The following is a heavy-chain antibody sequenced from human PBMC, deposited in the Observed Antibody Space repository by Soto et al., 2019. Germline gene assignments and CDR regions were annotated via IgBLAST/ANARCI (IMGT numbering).Heavy chain of an antibody. Sequence: QVQLVQSAAEVKKPGASVKVSCKASGYTFATYGIIWVRQAPGQGLEWMVWISPYNGDTNYAQKLQGRVTMTTDTSTTTVYMELRSLRSDDTAVYYCARMTTVVIARFDCWGQGTLVTVSS. CDR3: ARMTTVVIARFDC. J-gene: IGHJ4*02. D-gene: IGHD4-17*01. CDR1: GYTFATYG. V-gene: IGHV1-18*01. CDR2: ISPYNGDT.